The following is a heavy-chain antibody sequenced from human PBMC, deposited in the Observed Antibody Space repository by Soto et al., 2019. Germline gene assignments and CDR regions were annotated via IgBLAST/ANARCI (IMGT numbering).Heavy chain of an antibody. CDR1: GFTFSSYA. CDR2: ISSNGGST. J-gene: IGHJ4*02. D-gene: IGHD3-10*01. V-gene: IGHV3-64*01. Sequence: GESLRLSCASSGFTFSSYAMHWVRQAPGKGLEYVSAISSNGGSTYYANSVKGRFTISRDNSKNTLYLQMGSLRAEDMAVYYCARDGGSGSFLYYFDYWGQGT. CDR3: ARDGGSGSFLYYFDY.